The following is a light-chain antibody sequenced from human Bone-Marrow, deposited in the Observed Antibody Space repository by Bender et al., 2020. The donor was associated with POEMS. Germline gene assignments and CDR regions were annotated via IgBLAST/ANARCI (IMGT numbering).Light chain of an antibody. CDR2: KDT. V-gene: IGLV3-25*03. CDR1: ALPSHY. J-gene: IGLJ2*01. CDR3: QSAGTSGDSVL. Sequence: SYELTQPPSVSVSPGQTARITCSADALPSHYVHWYQQKPGQAPVLVIYKDTERPSGIPERFSGSSSGTTVTLTISGVQAEDEADYYCQSAGTSGDSVLFGGGTKVTVL.